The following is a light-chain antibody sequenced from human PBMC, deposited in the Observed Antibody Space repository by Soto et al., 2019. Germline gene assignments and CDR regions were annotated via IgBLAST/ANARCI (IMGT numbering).Light chain of an antibody. CDR2: DVS. V-gene: IGLV2-14*03. CDR3: SSYTSSSTVV. J-gene: IGLJ2*01. Sequence: QSVLTQPASVSGSPGQSITISCTGTSNDVGGYNYVSWYQQHPGKAPKLMIYDVSNRPSGVSNRFSGSKSVNTASLTISGLQAEDEADYYCSSYTSSSTVVFGGGTKVTVL. CDR1: SNDVGGYNY.